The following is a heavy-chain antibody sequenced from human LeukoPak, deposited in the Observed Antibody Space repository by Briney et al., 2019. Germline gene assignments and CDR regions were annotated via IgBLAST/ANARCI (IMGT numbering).Heavy chain of an antibody. D-gene: IGHD2-2*01. CDR1: GYTRTELS. CDR3: ARKGYCSSTSCYGKIDYYYYMDV. J-gene: IGHJ6*03. Sequence: GASVKVSCKVSGYTRTELSMHWVRQAPGQGLEWMGGIIPIFGTANYAQKFQGRVTITADESTSTAYMELSSLRSEDTAVYYCARKGYCSSTSCYGKIDYYYYMDVWGKGTTVTVSS. V-gene: IGHV1-69*13. CDR2: IIPIFGTA.